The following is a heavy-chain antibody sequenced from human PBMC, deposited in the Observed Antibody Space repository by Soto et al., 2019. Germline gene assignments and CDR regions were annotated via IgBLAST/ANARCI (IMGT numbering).Heavy chain of an antibody. CDR1: GGSISHYH. J-gene: IGHJ4*02. D-gene: IGHD5-12*01. CDR2: IFYNGST. CDR3: ARGSKHSGYDYDYFDY. Sequence: SETLSLTCTVSGGSISHYHWNWIRQAPGKGMEWIGYIFYNGSTHYNPSLTSRVTISVDTSKNQFSLKLSSVTAADTAVYYCARGSKHSGYDYDYFDYWGQGTLVTVSS. V-gene: IGHV4-59*01.